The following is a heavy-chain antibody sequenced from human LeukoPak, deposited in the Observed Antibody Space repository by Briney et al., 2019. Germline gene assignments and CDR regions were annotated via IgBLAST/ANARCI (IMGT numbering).Heavy chain of an antibody. CDR1: GGSISGSTYY. Sequence: SETLSLTCTVSGGSISGSTYYWGWIRQPPGKGLEWIGSIYYSGSTYYNPSLKSRVTISVDTSKNQFSLKLSSATAADTAVYYCARGSRGYFDYWGQGTLVTVSS. V-gene: IGHV4-39*01. CDR3: ARGSRGYFDY. CDR2: IYYSGST. J-gene: IGHJ4*02. D-gene: IGHD3-10*01.